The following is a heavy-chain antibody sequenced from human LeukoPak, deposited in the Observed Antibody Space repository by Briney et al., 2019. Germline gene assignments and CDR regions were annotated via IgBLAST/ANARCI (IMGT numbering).Heavy chain of an antibody. J-gene: IGHJ4*02. CDR2: ISTDGRSA. V-gene: IGHV3-74*01. CDR3: VRGNFNGGIDY. CDR1: GFTSCSYW. Sequence: PGESPRLSCVASGFTSCSYWMYWVRQAPGKGLVWVSRISTDGRSAKYTHFVEGRFTICRDNAKNTLYLQMNSLRAEDTAAYYCVRGNFNGGIDYWGQGTLVTVSS.